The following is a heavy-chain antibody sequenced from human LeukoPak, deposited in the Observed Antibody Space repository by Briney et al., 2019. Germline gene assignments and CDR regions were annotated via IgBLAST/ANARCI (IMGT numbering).Heavy chain of an antibody. CDR2: IIPILGIA. CDR3: AGYRIAARLDYYYYGMDV. CDR1: GGTFISYA. V-gene: IGHV1-69*04. Sequence: GASVKVSCKAPGGTFISYASSWVRQAPGQGLEWMGRIIPILGIANYAQKLQGRVTITADKSTSTAYMELSSLRSEDTAVYYCAGYRIAARLDYYYYGMDVWGQGTTVTVSS. J-gene: IGHJ6*02. D-gene: IGHD6-6*01.